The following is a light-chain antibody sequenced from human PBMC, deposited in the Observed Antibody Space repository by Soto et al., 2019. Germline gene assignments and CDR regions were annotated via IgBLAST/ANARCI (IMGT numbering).Light chain of an antibody. CDR2: DVT. CDR1: SSDVGGYTF. V-gene: IGLV2-11*01. CDR3: FSYVGRYTSYV. J-gene: IGLJ1*01. Sequence: QSALTQPRSVSGSPGQSVTISCTETSSDVGGYTFVSLYQQHPGKAPKFMIYDVTNRPSGVPDRFSGSKSGNTASLTISGPXAXXXXDYYCFSYVGRYTSYVFGTGTKVTLL.